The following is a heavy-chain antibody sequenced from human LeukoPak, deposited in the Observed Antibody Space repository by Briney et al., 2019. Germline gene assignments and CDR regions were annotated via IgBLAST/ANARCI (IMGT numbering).Heavy chain of an antibody. CDR2: FSDSGGGT. Sequence: GGSLRLSCAASGFMFSNYGMSWVRQAPGKGLEWVSGFSDSGGGTYYADSVKGRFTISRDNAKNSLYLQMNSLRAEDTAVYYCARDLGLESYASGSYWSYNWFDSWGQGTLVTVSS. CDR3: ARDLGLESYASGSYWSYNWFDS. J-gene: IGHJ5*01. V-gene: IGHV3-23*01. CDR1: GFMFSNYG. D-gene: IGHD3-10*01.